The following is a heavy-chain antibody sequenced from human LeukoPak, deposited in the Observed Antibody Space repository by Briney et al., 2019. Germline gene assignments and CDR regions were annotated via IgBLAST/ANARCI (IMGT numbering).Heavy chain of an antibody. Sequence: SVKVSCKASGGTFISYAISWVRQAPGQGLEWMGRIIPIFGTANYAQKFQGRVTITTDESTSTAYMELSSLRSEDTAVYYCATSSYSGSYYGSFDIWGQGTMVTVSS. V-gene: IGHV1-69*05. CDR1: GGTFISYA. CDR2: IIPIFGTA. CDR3: ATSSYSGSYYGSFDI. J-gene: IGHJ3*02. D-gene: IGHD1-26*01.